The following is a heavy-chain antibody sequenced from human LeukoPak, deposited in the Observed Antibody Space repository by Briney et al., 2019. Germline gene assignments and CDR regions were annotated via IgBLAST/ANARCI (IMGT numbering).Heavy chain of an antibody. Sequence: GGSLRLSCAASGFTFSNYAMSWVRQAPGKGLQWVSAISGGGVAIYYADSVKGRFTISRDNSKNTLYLQMNSLRAEDTAVYYCAKDGFDYYDSSGYYYFNYWGQGTLVTVSS. V-gene: IGHV3-23*01. D-gene: IGHD3-22*01. J-gene: IGHJ4*02. CDR2: ISGGGVAI. CDR3: AKDGFDYYDSSGYYYFNY. CDR1: GFTFSNYA.